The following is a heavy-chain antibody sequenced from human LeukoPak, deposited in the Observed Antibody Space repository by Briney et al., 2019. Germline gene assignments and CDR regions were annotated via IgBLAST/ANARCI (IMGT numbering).Heavy chain of an antibody. D-gene: IGHD5-12*01. CDR3: ARGLKWLRYDY. J-gene: IGHJ4*02. CDR2: ISAYNGNT. Sequence: GASVKVSCKASSYTFTSYGIGWVRQAPGQGLEWMGWISAYNGNTNFAQKLQGRVTMTTDTSTNTAYMELRSLRSDDTAVYYCARGLKWLRYDYWGQGTLVTVSS. V-gene: IGHV1-18*01. CDR1: SYTFTSYG.